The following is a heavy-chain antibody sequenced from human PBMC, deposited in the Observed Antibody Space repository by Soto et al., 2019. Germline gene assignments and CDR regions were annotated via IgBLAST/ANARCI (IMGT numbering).Heavy chain of an antibody. CDR2: IYWNDDK. CDR1: GFSLSTSGVG. V-gene: IGHV2-5*01. Sequence: ESGPTLVNPTQTLTLTCTFSGFSLSTSGVGVGWIRQPPGKALEWLALIYWNDDKRYSPSLKSRLTITKDTSKNQVVLTMTNMDPVDTATYYCAHRPHYYDSSGYYYYTTDAFDIWGQGTMVTVSS. J-gene: IGHJ3*02. D-gene: IGHD3-22*01. CDR3: AHRPHYYDSSGYYYYTTDAFDI.